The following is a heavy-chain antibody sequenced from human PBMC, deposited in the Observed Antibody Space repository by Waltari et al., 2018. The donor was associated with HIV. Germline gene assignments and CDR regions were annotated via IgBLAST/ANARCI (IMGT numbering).Heavy chain of an antibody. J-gene: IGHJ3*02. Sequence: QLQLQESGPGLVKPSETLSLTCTVPGGSISSSSYYWGWIRQPPGKGLEWIGSIYYSGSTYYNPSLKSRVTISVDTSKNQFSLKLSSVTAADTAVYYCARHGQSDRGDRGPRVLDAFDIWGQGTMVTVSS. V-gene: IGHV4-39*01. D-gene: IGHD3-10*01. CDR2: IYYSGST. CDR3: ARHGQSDRGDRGPRVLDAFDI. CDR1: GGSISSSSYY.